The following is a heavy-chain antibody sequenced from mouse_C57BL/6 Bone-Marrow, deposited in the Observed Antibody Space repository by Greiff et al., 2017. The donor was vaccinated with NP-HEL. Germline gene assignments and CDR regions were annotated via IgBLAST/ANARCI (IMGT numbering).Heavy chain of an antibody. CDR1: GYTFTDYY. CDR3: AREGSSYD. D-gene: IGHD1-1*01. V-gene: IGHV1-26*01. CDR2: INPNNGGT. Sequence: EVQLQQSGPELVKPGASVKISCKASGYTFTDYYMNWVKQSHGKSLEWIGDINPNNGGTSYNQKFKGKATLTVDNSSSTAYMELHSLTSEDSAVYYCAREGSSYDWGQGTTLTVSS. J-gene: IGHJ2*01.